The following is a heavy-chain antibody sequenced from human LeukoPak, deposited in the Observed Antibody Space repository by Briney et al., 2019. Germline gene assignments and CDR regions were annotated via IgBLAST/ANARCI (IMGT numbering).Heavy chain of an antibody. CDR1: GFNFVNYG. Sequence: GGSLRLSCSTFGFNFVNYGVSWFRQAPGQGLEWVGFLRSTVHGGQAEYAASVEGRFTISRDDSKSTAYLQMNSLKIEDTAVYYCTRAGGYDFWIDYWGQGTLVTVSS. CDR2: LRSTVHGGQA. D-gene: IGHD3-3*01. CDR3: TRAGGYDFWIDY. J-gene: IGHJ4*02. V-gene: IGHV3-49*03.